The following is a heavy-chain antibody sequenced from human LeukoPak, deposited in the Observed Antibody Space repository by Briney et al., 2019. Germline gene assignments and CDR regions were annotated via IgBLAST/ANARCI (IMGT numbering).Heavy chain of an antibody. CDR3: ATGTYYYDSSGYYR. Sequence: ASVKVSCKVSGYTLTELSMHWVRQAPGKGPEWMGGFDPEDGETIYAQKFQGRVTMTEDTSTDTAYMELSSLRSEDTAVYYCATGTYYYDSSGYYRWGQETLVTVSS. V-gene: IGHV1-24*01. CDR2: FDPEDGET. J-gene: IGHJ4*02. D-gene: IGHD3-22*01. CDR1: GYTLTELS.